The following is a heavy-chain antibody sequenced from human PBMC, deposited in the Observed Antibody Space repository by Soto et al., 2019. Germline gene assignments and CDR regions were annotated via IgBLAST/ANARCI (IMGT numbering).Heavy chain of an antibody. CDR2: IYPGDSDT. CDR1: GNSFTSYW. CDR3: AGHDDTAVAGTGMDV. D-gene: IGHD6-19*01. V-gene: IGHV5-51*01. J-gene: IGHJ6*02. Sequence: GESLKTSCKGSGNSFTSYWIAWVRQMPGKGLEWMGIIYPGDSDTRYSPPFQGQVPISADKSLSNAYLPWGSPKASDTGMYYRAGHDDTAVAGTGMDVWGQGTMVTVSS.